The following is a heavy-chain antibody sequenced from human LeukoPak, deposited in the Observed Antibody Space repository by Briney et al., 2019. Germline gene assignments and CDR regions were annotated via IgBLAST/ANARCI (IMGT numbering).Heavy chain of an antibody. Sequence: SETLSLTCTVSGGSISSSSYYWGWIRQPPGKGLEWIGSIYYSGSTYYNPSLKSRVTISVDTSKNQFSLKLSSVTAADTAVYYCARLRYCSGGSCSYYYGMDVWGQGTTVTVSS. V-gene: IGHV4-39*01. CDR1: GGSISSSSYY. CDR3: ARLRYCSGGSCSYYYGMDV. J-gene: IGHJ6*02. CDR2: IYYSGST. D-gene: IGHD2-15*01.